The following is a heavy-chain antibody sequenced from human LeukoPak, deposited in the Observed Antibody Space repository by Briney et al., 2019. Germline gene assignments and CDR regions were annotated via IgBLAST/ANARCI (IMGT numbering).Heavy chain of an antibody. D-gene: IGHD6-13*01. Sequence: PGGSLRLSCAASGFTFSSHGMHWVRQAPGEGLEWVAIISYDGSSAYYADSVKGRFTISRDNAKNTLYLQMNSLRDEDTAVYYCARDSSDTSSWPYYCDYWGQGTLVTVSS. CDR3: ARDSSDTSSWPYYCDY. J-gene: IGHJ4*02. CDR1: GFTFSSHG. CDR2: ISYDGSSA. V-gene: IGHV3-30*03.